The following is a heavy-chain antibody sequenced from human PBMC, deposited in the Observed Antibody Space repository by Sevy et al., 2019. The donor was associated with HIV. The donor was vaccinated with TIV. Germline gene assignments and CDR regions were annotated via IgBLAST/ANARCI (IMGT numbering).Heavy chain of an antibody. Sequence: SGPTLVNPTQTLTLTCTFSGFSLSTSGVGVGWIRQPPGKALEWLALIYWDDDKRYSPSLKSRLTITKDTSKNQVVLTMTNMDPVETATYYCAHLPIGYSSSSYFDYWGQGTLVTVSS. J-gene: IGHJ4*02. CDR1: GFSLSTSGVG. CDR2: IYWDDDK. CDR3: AHLPIGYSSSSYFDY. D-gene: IGHD6-6*01. V-gene: IGHV2-5*02.